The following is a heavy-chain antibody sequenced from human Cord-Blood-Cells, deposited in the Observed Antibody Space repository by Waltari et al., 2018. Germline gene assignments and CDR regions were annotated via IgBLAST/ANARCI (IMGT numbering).Heavy chain of an antibody. V-gene: IGHV3-49*05. D-gene: IGHD4-17*01. Sequence: EVQLVESGGGLVKPGRSLRLSCTASGFTFGDYDMSWFRQAPGKGLEWVGFIRSKAYGGTTEYAASVKGRFTISRDDSKSIAYLQMNSLKTEDTAVYYCTRGRMTTVTTFDYWGQGTLVTVSS. CDR3: TRGRMTTVTTFDY. CDR1: GFTFGDYD. CDR2: IRSKAYGGTT. J-gene: IGHJ4*02.